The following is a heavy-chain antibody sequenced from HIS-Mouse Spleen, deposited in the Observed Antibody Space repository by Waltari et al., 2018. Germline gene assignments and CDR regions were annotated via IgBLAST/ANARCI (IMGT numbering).Heavy chain of an antibody. Sequence: QLQLQESGPGLVKPSKTLSLTCTVSGGSISSSSYYWGWIRHPPGKGLEWIGSIYYSGSTYYNPSLKSRVTISVDTSKNQFSLKLSSVTAADTAVYYCAREIPYSSSWYDWYFDLWGRGTLVTVSS. D-gene: IGHD6-13*01. J-gene: IGHJ2*01. CDR2: IYYSGST. CDR3: AREIPYSSSWYDWYFDL. CDR1: GGSISSSSYY. V-gene: IGHV4-39*07.